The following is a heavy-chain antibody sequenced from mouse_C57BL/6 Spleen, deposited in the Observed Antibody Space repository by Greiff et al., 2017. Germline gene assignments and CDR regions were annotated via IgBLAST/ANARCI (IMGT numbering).Heavy chain of an antibody. CDR2: IYPGSGST. D-gene: IGHD1-1*01. CDR1: GYTFTSYW. V-gene: IGHV1-55*01. CDR3: ARYGRRYAMDY. J-gene: IGHJ4*01. Sequence: QVQLQQPGAELVKPGASVKMSCKASGYTFTSYWITWVKQRPGQGLEWIGDIYPGSGSTNYNEKFKSKATLTVDTSSSTAYMQLSSVTSEESAVYYCARYGRRYAMDYWGQGTSVTVSS.